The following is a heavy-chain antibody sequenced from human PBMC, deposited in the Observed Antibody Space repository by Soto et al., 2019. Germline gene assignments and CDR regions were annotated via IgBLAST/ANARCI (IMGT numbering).Heavy chain of an antibody. Sequence: SAPEPRNDKQSLTKACTSRGFPYRKKKMGVGWIRQPPGEALQWLALIHWNDDRRYSPSLESRLTITKDTSKNQVVLTVANVDPVDTATYYCARSPTGVFDYWGQGTLVTVSS. CDR2: IHWNDDR. J-gene: IGHJ4*02. CDR1: GFPYRKKKMG. CDR3: ARSPTGVFDY. D-gene: IGHD3-9*01. V-gene: IGHV2-5*01.